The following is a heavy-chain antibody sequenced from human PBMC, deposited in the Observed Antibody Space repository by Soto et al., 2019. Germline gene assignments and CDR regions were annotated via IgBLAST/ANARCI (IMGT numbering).Heavy chain of an antibody. D-gene: IGHD6-19*01. CDR1: GYTFTGYA. Sequence: QVQLVQSGAEEKKPGASVKVSCKASGYTFTGYAMHWVRQAPGQRLEWMGWINAGNGNTKYSQKFQGRVTITRDTSATAASRALTSLSPEDPAVYSFPSPVAVPAAFDYWGQGTLVTVSS. CDR2: INAGNGNT. J-gene: IGHJ4*02. V-gene: IGHV1-3*05. CDR3: PSPVAVPAAFDY.